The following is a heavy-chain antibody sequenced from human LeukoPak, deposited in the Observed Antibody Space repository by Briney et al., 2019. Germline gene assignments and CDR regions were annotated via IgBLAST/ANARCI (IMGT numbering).Heavy chain of an antibody. Sequence: PSETLSLTCTGSGGSISSYYWSWIRQPAGKGLEWIGRIYTSGSTNYNPSLKSQVTMSVDTSKNQFSLKLSSVTAADTAVYYCARDGTYYDILTGEGTFDYWGQGTMVTVSS. CDR3: ARDGTYYDILTGEGTFDY. CDR1: GGSISSYY. CDR2: IYTSGST. V-gene: IGHV4-4*07. D-gene: IGHD3-9*01. J-gene: IGHJ4*02.